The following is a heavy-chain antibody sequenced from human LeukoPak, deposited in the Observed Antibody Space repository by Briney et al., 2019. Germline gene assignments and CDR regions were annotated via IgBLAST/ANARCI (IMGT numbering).Heavy chain of an antibody. Sequence: QAGGSLRLSCAASGFTFSSYGMHWVRQAPGKGLEWVAVIWYDGSNKYYADSVKGRLTISRDNSKNTLYLQMNSLRAEDTAVYYCASGHPVRLLPYSSGWRPFDYWGQGTLVTVSS. V-gene: IGHV3-33*01. J-gene: IGHJ4*02. CDR3: ASGHPVRLLPYSSGWRPFDY. CDR1: GFTFSSYG. CDR2: IWYDGSNK. D-gene: IGHD6-19*01.